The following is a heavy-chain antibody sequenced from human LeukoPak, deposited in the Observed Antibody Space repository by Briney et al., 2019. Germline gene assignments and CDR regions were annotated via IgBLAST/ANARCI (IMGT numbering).Heavy chain of an antibody. Sequence: GGSLRLSCAASGFTFSSYWMSWVRQAPGKGLEWVANIKQDGSEKYYVDSVKGRFTISRDNAKNSLYLQMNSLRAEDTAVYYCARDRVVGATKGVYYFDYWGQGTLVTVSS. CDR2: IKQDGSEK. CDR3: ARDRVVGATKGVYYFDY. CDR1: GFTFSSYW. D-gene: IGHD1-26*01. V-gene: IGHV3-7*01. J-gene: IGHJ4*02.